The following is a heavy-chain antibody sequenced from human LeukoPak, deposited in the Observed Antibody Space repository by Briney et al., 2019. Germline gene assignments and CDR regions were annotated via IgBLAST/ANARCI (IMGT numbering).Heavy chain of an antibody. CDR2: ISYDGSNR. CDR1: GFTFSSYG. J-gene: IGHJ6*02. D-gene: IGHD3-3*01. CDR3: ARDCVVWSGYYYYYYGMDV. Sequence: GGSLRLSCAASGFTFSSYGMHWVRQAPGKGLEWVAVISYDGSNRYYADSVKGRFTISRDNSKNTLYLQMNSLRAEDTAVYYCARDCVVWSGYYYYYYGMDVWGQGTTVTVSS. V-gene: IGHV3-30*03.